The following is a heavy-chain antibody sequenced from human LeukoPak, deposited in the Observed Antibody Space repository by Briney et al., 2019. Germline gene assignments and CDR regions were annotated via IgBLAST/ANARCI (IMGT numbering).Heavy chain of an antibody. V-gene: IGHV4-38-2*02. CDR3: ASLDGYNFGFDY. Sequence: PSETLSLTCTVSGYSISSGYYWGWIRQPPGKGLEWIGSIYHSGSTYYSPSLKSRVTISVDTSKNQFSLKLSSVTAADTAVYYCASLDGYNFGFDYWGQGTLVTVSS. CDR1: GYSISSGYY. D-gene: IGHD5-24*01. CDR2: IYHSGST. J-gene: IGHJ4*02.